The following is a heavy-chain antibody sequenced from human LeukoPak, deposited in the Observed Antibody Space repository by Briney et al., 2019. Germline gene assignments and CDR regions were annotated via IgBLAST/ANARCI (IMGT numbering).Heavy chain of an antibody. D-gene: IGHD1-26*01. V-gene: IGHV5-51*01. CDR1: GYTFTDYW. Sequence: GESLKISCKGSGYTFTDYWIAWVRQMPGQGLEWMGIIYPGDSETRYSPSFQGQVTISADKSTTTAFLQWSSLKASDTAMYFCARLADTTSWGQGTLVTVSS. J-gene: IGHJ5*02. CDR3: ARLADTTS. CDR2: IYPGDSET.